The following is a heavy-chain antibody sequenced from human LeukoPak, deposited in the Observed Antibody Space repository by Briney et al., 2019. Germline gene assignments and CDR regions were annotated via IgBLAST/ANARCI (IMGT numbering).Heavy chain of an antibody. J-gene: IGHJ4*02. Sequence: SETLSLACTVSGGSISSGDYYWSWIRQPPGKGLEWIGYIYYSGSTYYNPSLKSRVTISVDTSKNQFSLKLSSVTAADTAVYHCARDSGGWYARVDYWGQGTLVTVSS. D-gene: IGHD6-19*01. CDR3: ARDSGGWYARVDY. V-gene: IGHV4-30-4*08. CDR2: IYYSGST. CDR1: GGSISSGDYY.